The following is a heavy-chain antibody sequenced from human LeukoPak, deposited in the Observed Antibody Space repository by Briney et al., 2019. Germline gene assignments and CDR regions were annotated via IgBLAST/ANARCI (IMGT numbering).Heavy chain of an antibody. V-gene: IGHV3-74*01. D-gene: IGHD4-17*01. CDR1: GFTFSGYC. J-gene: IGHJ4*02. CDR3: AREGDDYGDYELSN. CDR2: LNSDGSST. Sequence: GGSLRLSCAACGFTFSGYCMHWVRQAPGKGLVWVSRLNSDGSSTSYADSVKGRFTISRDNAKNTLYLQMNSLRAEDTAVYYCAREGDDYGDYELSNWGQGTLVTVSS.